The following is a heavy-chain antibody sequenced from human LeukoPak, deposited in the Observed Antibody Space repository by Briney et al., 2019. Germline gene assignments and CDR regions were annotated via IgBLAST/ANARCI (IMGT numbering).Heavy chain of an antibody. CDR3: ARGREMATISEFDY. CDR1: GGSISSYY. CDR2: IYYSGST. D-gene: IGHD5-24*01. Sequence: SETLSLTCTVSGGSISSYYWSWIRQPPGKGLEWIGYIYYSGSTNYSPSLKSRVTISVDTSKNQFSLKLSSVTAADTAVYYCARGREMATISEFDYWGQGTLVTVSS. V-gene: IGHV4-59*01. J-gene: IGHJ4*02.